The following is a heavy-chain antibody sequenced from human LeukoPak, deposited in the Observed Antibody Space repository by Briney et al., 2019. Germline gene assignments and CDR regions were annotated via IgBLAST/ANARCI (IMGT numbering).Heavy chain of an antibody. V-gene: IGHV4-34*01. CDR3: ASDYVWGSYRYTGIGY. D-gene: IGHD3-16*02. J-gene: IGHJ4*02. Sequence: SETLSLTCAVYGGSFSGYYWSWIRQPPGKGLEWIGEINHSGSTNYNPSLKSRVTISVDTSKNQFSLKLSSVTAADTAVYYYASDYVWGSYRYTGIGYWGQGTLVTVSS. CDR1: GGSFSGYY. CDR2: INHSGST.